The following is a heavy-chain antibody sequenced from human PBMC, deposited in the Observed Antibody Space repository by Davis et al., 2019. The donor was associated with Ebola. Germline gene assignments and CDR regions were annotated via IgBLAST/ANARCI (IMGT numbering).Heavy chain of an antibody. CDR2: IWYAGSNK. J-gene: IGHJ6*02. D-gene: IGHD4/OR15-4a*01. CDR1: GFTFSSYG. V-gene: IGHV3-30*19. Sequence: GESLKISCAASGFTFSSYGMHWVRQAPGKGLEWVAVIWYAGSNKYYADSVKGRFTISRDNSKNTLYLQMNSLRAEDTAVYYCARELAYYEGSELYYYYYGMDVWGQGTTVTVSS. CDR3: ARELAYYEGSELYYYYYGMDV.